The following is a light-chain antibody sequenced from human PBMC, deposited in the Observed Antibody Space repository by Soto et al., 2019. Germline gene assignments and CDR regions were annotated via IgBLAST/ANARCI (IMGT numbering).Light chain of an antibody. J-gene: IGKJ5*01. V-gene: IGKV3-11*01. CDR2: DAS. Sequence: EIVLTQSPATLSVSPGERATLSCRASQSVDSYLVWYQQKPGQAPRLLIYDASNRATGTPARFSGSGSGTDFTLTISSLEPDDFAVYYCQQRADWPSTFGQGTRLEIK. CDR3: QQRADWPST. CDR1: QSVDSY.